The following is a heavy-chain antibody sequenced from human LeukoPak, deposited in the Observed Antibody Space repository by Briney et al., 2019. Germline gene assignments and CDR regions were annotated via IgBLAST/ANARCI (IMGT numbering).Heavy chain of an antibody. V-gene: IGHV3-74*01. CDR2: INTDGSST. D-gene: IGHD1-7*01. Sequence: GGSLRLSCAASGFTFSSYWMHWVRQAPGKGLVWVSRINTDGSSTSYADSVKGRFTISRDNAKNTLYLQMNSLRAEDTAVYYCARDGARGVELFDYWGQGTLVTVSS. J-gene: IGHJ4*02. CDR1: GFTFSSYW. CDR3: ARDGARGVELFDY.